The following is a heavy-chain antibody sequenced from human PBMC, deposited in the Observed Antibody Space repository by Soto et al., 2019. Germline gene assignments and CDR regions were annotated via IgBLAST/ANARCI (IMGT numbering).Heavy chain of an antibody. CDR3: ARDRYYYDSSGLFLDY. V-gene: IGHV3-33*01. CDR2: IWYDGSNK. J-gene: IGHJ4*02. Sequence: GGSLRLSCAASGFTFSSYGMHWVRQAPGKGLEWVAVIWYDGSNKYYADSVKGRFTISRDNSKNTLYLQMNSLRAEDTAVYYCARDRYYYDSSGLFLDYWGQGTLVTVSS. CDR1: GFTFSSYG. D-gene: IGHD3-22*01.